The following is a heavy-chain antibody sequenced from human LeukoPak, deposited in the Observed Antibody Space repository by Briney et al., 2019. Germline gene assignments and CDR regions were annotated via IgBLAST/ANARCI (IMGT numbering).Heavy chain of an antibody. CDR2: ISAYNGNT. CDR1: GYTFTSYG. V-gene: IGHV1-18*01. Sequence: ASVKVSCKASGYTFTSYGISWVRQAPGQGLEWMGWISAYNGNTNHAQKLQGRVTMTTDTSTSTAYMELRSLRSDDTAVYYCARSSDLYVPMDVWGQGTTVTVSS. J-gene: IGHJ6*02. CDR3: ARSSDLYVPMDV. D-gene: IGHD3-16*01.